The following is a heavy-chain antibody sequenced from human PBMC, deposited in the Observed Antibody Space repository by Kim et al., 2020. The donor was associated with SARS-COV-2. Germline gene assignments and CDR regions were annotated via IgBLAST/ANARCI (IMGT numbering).Heavy chain of an antibody. CDR3: AKITYFYDSSGYYYEWFDP. D-gene: IGHD3-22*01. CDR2: IKQDGSEK. CDR1: RFTFSKSW. V-gene: IGHV3-7*01. Sequence: LSLTCAASRFTFSKSWMSWVRQAPGMGLEWVANIKQDGSEKYYVDSVKGRFTISRDNAKNSLYLQMNSLRAEDTAVYYCAKITYFYDSSGYYYEWFDPWGQGTLVTVSS. J-gene: IGHJ5*02.